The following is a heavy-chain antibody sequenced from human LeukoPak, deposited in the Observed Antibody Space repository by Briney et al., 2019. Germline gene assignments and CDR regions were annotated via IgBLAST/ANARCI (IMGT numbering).Heavy chain of an antibody. J-gene: IGHJ6*03. CDR3: ARSKFGPDYYYYMDV. D-gene: IGHD3-10*01. V-gene: IGHV3-30*02. CDR2: IRCDGNNK. Sequence: PGGSLRLSCAASGFIFSSYGMHWVRQAPGKGLERVAFIRCDGNNKDYADSVKGRFTISRDNSKNTLYLQMNSLRAEDTAVYYCARSKFGPDYYYYMDVWGKGTTVIISS. CDR1: GFIFSSYG.